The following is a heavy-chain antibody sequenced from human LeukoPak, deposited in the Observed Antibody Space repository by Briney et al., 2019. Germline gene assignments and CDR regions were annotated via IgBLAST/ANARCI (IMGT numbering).Heavy chain of an antibody. V-gene: IGHV3-43D*03. D-gene: IGHD3-10*01. CDR3: AKDNGSGSYFYFDY. CDR1: GFIFDDYA. CDR2: ITWDGDNT. Sequence: GGSLRLSCAPSGFIFDDYAIHWVRQAPGEGLEWVSLITWDGDNTYYADSVKGRFTISRNNSKHSLYLQMNSLRAEDTALYYCAKDNGSGSYFYFDYWGQGTLVTVSS. J-gene: IGHJ4*02.